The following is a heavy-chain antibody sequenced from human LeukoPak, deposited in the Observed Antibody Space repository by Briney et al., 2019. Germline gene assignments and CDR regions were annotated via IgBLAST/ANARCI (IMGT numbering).Heavy chain of an antibody. CDR2: IYTSGST. D-gene: IGHD4-17*01. CDR1: GGSISSYY. Sequence: PSETLSLTCTVSGGSISSYYWSWIRQPAGKGLEWIGRIYTSGSTNYNPSLKSRVTMSVDTSKNQFSLKLSSVTAADTAAYYCARGAGDYDSDAFDIWGQGTMVTVSS. CDR3: ARGAGDYDSDAFDI. J-gene: IGHJ3*02. V-gene: IGHV4-4*07.